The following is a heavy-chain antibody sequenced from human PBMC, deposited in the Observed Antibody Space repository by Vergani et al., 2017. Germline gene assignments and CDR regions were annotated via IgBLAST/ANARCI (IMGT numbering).Heavy chain of an antibody. Sequence: QVQLQESGPGLVKPSETLSLTCTVSGGSISSYYWSWIRQPPGKGLEWIGYIYYSGSTNYNPSLKSRVTIAVDTSKNQFSLKLSSVTAADTAVYYCARGTGYDILTGYYGYFDYWGQGTLVTVSS. CDR1: GGSISSYY. CDR3: ARGTGYDILTGYYGYFDY. V-gene: IGHV4-59*12. D-gene: IGHD3-9*01. J-gene: IGHJ4*02. CDR2: IYYSGST.